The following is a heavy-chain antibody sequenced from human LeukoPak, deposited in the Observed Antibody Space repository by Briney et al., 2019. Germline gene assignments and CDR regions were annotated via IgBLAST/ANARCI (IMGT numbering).Heavy chain of an antibody. Sequence: SQTLSLTFAISGYGVSSNRAAWNWIRQSPSRGLEWLGSTYYRSKWCNDYALSVKSRISIHADTSKKQVSLQVNSVTPEDTAVYYCARDYCSGGTCSPNDPFDAWGQGTLVTVSS. D-gene: IGHD2-15*01. CDR2: TYYRSKWCN. V-gene: IGHV6-1*01. CDR1: GYGVSSNRAA. J-gene: IGHJ5*02. CDR3: ARDYCSGGTCSPNDPFDA.